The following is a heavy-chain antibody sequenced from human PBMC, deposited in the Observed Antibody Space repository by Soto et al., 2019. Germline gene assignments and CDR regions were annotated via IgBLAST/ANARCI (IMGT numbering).Heavy chain of an antibody. D-gene: IGHD2-21*02. J-gene: IGHJ4*02. CDR2: IHSGGST. Sequence: VQLVETGGGLTQPGGSLRLSCAASGFIVSSNYMSWVRRAPGKGLEWVSLIHSGGSTYYADSVKGRFTISRDNSKNTLYLQMDNLRAEDTAVYYCASSSFSRTSTDCCPIDYWGRGTLITVSS. V-gene: IGHV3-53*02. CDR1: GFIVSSNY. CDR3: ASSSFSRTSTDCCPIDY.